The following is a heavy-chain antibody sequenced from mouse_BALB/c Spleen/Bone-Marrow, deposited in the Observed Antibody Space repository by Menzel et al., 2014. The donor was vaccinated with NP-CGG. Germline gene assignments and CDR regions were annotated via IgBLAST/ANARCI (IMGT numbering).Heavy chain of an antibody. J-gene: IGHJ3*01. CDR2: INPESSTI. V-gene: IGHV4-1*02. D-gene: IGHD1-2*01. CDR3: ARQELLRLSGFAY. CDR1: GFDFSRYW. Sequence: EVQRVESGGGLVQPGGSLKFSCAASGFDFSRYWMSWVRQAPEKGLEWIGEINPESSTINYTPSLKDKFIISRDSAKNTLYLQMSKVRSEDSALYYCARQELLRLSGFAYWGQGTLVTVSA.